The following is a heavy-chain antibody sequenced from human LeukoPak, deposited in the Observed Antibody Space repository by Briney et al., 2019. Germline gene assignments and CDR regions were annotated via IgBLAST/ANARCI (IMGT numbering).Heavy chain of an antibody. Sequence: SETLSLTCTVSGVSISSYYWSWIRQRPGKGLEWIGCIYSSGSSGYNPSLKSRVTISVDTSKNQFSLKLSSVTAADTAVYYCATYGSGSYLYYFDYWGQGTLVTVSS. CDR1: GVSISSYY. D-gene: IGHD3-10*01. V-gene: IGHV4-59*12. J-gene: IGHJ4*02. CDR2: IYSSGSS. CDR3: ATYGSGSYLYYFDY.